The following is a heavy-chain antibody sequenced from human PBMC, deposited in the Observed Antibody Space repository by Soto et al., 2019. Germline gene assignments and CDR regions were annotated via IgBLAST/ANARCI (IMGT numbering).Heavy chain of an antibody. CDR3: AXDLERPGPDYYYYGMDV. V-gene: IGHV1-18*04. CDR2: ISAYNGNT. Sequence: ASVKVSCKASGYTFTSYGISWVRQAPGQGLEWMGWISAYNGNTNYAQKLQGRVTMTTDTSTSTAYMELRSLRSDDTAVYYCAXDLERPGPDYYYYGMDVWGQGTTVTVSS. CDR1: GYTFTSYG. J-gene: IGHJ6*02. D-gene: IGHD3-3*01.